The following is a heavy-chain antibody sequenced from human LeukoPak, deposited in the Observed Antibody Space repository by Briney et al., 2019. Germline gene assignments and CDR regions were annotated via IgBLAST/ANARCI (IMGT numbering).Heavy chain of an antibody. CDR3: ARGAYVEFDY. CDR2: IYYSGST. J-gene: IGHJ4*02. D-gene: IGHD3-16*01. Sequence: SETLSLTCTVSGYSISNGYFWGWIRQPPGKGLEWIGSIYYSGSTYYNPSLKSRVTISVDTSKNQFSLKLSSVTAADTAVYYCARGAYVEFDYWGQGTLVTVSS. CDR1: GYSISNGYF. V-gene: IGHV4-38-2*02.